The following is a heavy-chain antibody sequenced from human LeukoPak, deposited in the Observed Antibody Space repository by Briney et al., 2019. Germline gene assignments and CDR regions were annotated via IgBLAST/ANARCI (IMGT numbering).Heavy chain of an antibody. CDR2: IGPYNGNT. CDR3: AREVFEWEAYDY. D-gene: IGHD1-26*01. CDR1: GYTFTTYG. V-gene: IGHV1-18*01. Sequence: GASVKVSCKTSGYTFTTYGISWVRQAPGQGLEWMGWIGPYNGNTNYAQNVQGRVTMTTDTSTSTAYMELRSLRSDDTAVYYCAREVFEWEAYDYWGQGTLVTVSS. J-gene: IGHJ4*02.